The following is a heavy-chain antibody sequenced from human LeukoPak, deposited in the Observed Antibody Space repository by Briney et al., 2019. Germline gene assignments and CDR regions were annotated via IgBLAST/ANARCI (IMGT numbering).Heavy chain of an antibody. D-gene: IGHD1-26*01. CDR3: ARGGSHYDVFVI. CDR1: GGSITYYY. CDR2: IYYSGST. V-gene: IGHV4-59*01. Sequence: PSETLSLTCTVSGGSITYYYWSWIRQPPGKGLEWIGYIYYSGSTNYNPSLKSRVTISVDTSKNQFSLKLSSLTAADTAVYYCARGGSHYDVFVIWGQGTMVTVSS. J-gene: IGHJ3*02.